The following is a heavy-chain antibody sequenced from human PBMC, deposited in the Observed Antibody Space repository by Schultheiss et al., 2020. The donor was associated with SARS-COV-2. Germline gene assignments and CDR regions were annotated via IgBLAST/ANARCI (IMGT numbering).Heavy chain of an antibody. J-gene: IGHJ4*02. CDR2: IYHTGST. D-gene: IGHD6-13*01. CDR3: ARRTAAVRNYFNY. Sequence: SETLSLTCAVSGGSISSGNWWNWVRQPPGKGLEWIGEIYHTGSTNYNPSLKSRVIISVDKSKNQFSLKLSSMTAADTAVYFCARRTAAVRNYFNYWGQGSLVTVSS. V-gene: IGHV4-4*02. CDR1: GGSISSGNW.